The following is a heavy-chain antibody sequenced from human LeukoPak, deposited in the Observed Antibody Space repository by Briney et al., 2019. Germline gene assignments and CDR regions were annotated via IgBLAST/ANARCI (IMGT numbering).Heavy chain of an antibody. CDR3: ARGPIQLWIHNAMDV. Sequence: GGSLRLSCRGSGFTFGDHAMSWVRQAPGKGLEWVGFIRSKAYRGTTEYAASVRGRFTISRDDSASVAYLQMSSLKTEDTAVYYCARGPIQLWIHNAMDVWGQGTMVTVSS. D-gene: IGHD5-18*01. CDR2: IRSKAYRGTT. J-gene: IGHJ6*02. CDR1: GFTFGDHA. V-gene: IGHV3-49*04.